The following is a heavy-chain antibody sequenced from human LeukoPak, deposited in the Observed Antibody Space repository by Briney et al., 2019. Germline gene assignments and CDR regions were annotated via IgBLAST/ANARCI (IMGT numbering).Heavy chain of an antibody. J-gene: IGHJ4*02. D-gene: IGHD3-9*01. V-gene: IGHV4-31*03. Sequence: SETLSLTCTVSGGSISSGGYYWSWIRQHPGKGLEWIGYIYYSGSTYYNPSLKSRVTISVDTSKNQFSLKLSSVTAADTAVYYCARTTLYYDILTGYYKQPGLLPFDYWGQGTLVTVSS. CDR3: ARTTLYYDILTGYYKQPGLLPFDY. CDR2: IYYSGST. CDR1: GGSISSGGYY.